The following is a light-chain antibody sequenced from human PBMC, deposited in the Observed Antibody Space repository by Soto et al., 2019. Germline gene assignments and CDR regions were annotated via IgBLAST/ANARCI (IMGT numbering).Light chain of an antibody. Sequence: QSVLTQPPSASGAPGQRVTISCSGSRSNIGSNTVNWYQQFPGTTPKLLIYNNNQWPSGVSDRFSGSKSGTSASLDIRGLQSEDEADYYCAAWDDSLDGPTFGGGTKVTVL. CDR2: NNN. J-gene: IGLJ2*01. CDR1: RSNIGSNT. CDR3: AAWDDSLDGPT. V-gene: IGLV1-44*01.